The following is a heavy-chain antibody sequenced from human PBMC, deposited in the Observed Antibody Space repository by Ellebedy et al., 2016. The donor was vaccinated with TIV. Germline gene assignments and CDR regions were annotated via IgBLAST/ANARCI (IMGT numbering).Heavy chain of an antibody. V-gene: IGHV1-46*01. CDR2: INPSGGST. D-gene: IGHD3-22*01. CDR3: ARDVGYDSSGYHPYYFDY. Sequence: AASVKVSCKASGYTFSSYYMHWVRQAPGQGLEWMGVINPSGGSTSYAQKLQGRVTMTRDTSTSTVYMELSSLKSDDTAVYYCARDVGYDSSGYHPYYFDYWGQGTLVTVSS. J-gene: IGHJ4*02. CDR1: GYTFSSYY.